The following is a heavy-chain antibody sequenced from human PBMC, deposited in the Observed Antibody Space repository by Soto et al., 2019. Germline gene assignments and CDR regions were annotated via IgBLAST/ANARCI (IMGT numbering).Heavy chain of an antibody. J-gene: IGHJ4*02. CDR3: ARRGSGHTFDY. D-gene: IGHD3-10*01. CDR1: GASITRGGFH. V-gene: IGHV4-39*02. Sequence: QLQLQESGPGLVKPSETLSLTCAVTGASITRGGFHWGWIRQSPGQGLEWIGSLYSGSTYYNPSLKRRVTISPDTSKNDFSRRLTSVTAADTAVYYCARRGSGHTFDYWGQGTLVTVSS. CDR2: LYSGST.